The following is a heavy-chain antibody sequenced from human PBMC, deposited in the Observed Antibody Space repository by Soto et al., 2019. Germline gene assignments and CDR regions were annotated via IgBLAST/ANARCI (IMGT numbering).Heavy chain of an antibody. CDR3: ARHVVVVVAATPSWFDP. CDR1: GGSISSSSYY. Sequence: QLQLQESGPGLVKPSETLSLTCTVSGGSISSSSYYWGWIRQPPGKGLEWIGSIYYSGSTYYNPSLKSRVTISVDTSKNQFSLKLSSVTAADTAVYYCARHVVVVVAATPSWFDPWGQGTLVTVSP. V-gene: IGHV4-39*01. D-gene: IGHD2-15*01. CDR2: IYYSGST. J-gene: IGHJ5*02.